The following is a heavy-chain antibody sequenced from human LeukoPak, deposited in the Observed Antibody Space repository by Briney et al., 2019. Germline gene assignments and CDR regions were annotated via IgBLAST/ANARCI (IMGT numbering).Heavy chain of an antibody. D-gene: IGHD6-13*01. CDR3: AEDRVAAAVDYYYYYGMDV. J-gene: IGHJ6*04. Sequence: GGSLRLSCAASGFTFDDYAMHWVRQAPGKGLEWVSLISCDGGSTYYADSVKGRFTISRDNSKNSLYLQMNSLRAEDTALYYCAEDRVAAAVDYYYYYGMDVWGKGTTVTVSS. V-gene: IGHV3-43D*04. CDR1: GFTFDDYA. CDR2: ISCDGGST.